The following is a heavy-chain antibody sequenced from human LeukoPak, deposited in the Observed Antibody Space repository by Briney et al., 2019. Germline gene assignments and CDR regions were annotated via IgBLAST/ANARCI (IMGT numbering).Heavy chain of an antibody. CDR3: XRXPLVVVAXXPLADY. D-gene: IGHD2-15*01. Sequence: PGGSLRLSCAASGFTFSSYWMSWVRQAPGKGLEWVANIKQDGSEKYYVDSVKGRFTISRDNAKNSLYLQMKRLRADDKVVYYSXRXPLVVVAXXPLADYXGQGTLVTVSS. CDR1: GFTFSSYW. J-gene: IGHJ4*02. CDR2: IKQDGSEK. V-gene: IGHV3-7*01.